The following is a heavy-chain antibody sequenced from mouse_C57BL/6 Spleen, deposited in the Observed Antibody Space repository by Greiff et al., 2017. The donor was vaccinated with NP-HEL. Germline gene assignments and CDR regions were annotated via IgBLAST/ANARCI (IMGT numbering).Heavy chain of an antibody. J-gene: IGHJ3*01. CDR2: IYPGSGST. Sequence: VQLQQPGAELVKPGASVKMSCKASGYTFTSYWITWVKQRPGQGLEWIGDIYPGSGSTNYNEKFKSKATLTVDTSSSTAYMQLSSLTSEDSAVYYCAGYYGSSRWFAYWGQGTLVTVSA. CDR3: AGYYGSSRWFAY. D-gene: IGHD1-1*01. CDR1: GYTFTSYW. V-gene: IGHV1-55*01.